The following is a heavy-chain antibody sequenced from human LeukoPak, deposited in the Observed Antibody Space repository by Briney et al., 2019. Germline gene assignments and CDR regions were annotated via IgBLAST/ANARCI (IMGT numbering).Heavy chain of an antibody. CDR2: LYYTGST. V-gene: IGHV4-59*08. D-gene: IGHD2-2*01. CDR3: AGGPTSSFDH. J-gene: IGHJ4*02. CDR1: GDSISTYY. Sequence: SETLSLTCTVSGDSISTYYWSWIRQPPGKGLEWIGYLYYTGSTNYNPSLKSRVTISVDRSKKQFSLKVSSVTAADTAVYYCAGGPTSSFDHWGQGTLVTVFS.